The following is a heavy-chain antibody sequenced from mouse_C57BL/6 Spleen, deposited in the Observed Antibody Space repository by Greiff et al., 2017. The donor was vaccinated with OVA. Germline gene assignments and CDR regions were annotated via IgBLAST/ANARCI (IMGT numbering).Heavy chain of an antibody. D-gene: IGHD1-1*01. Sequence: EVNVVESGGGLVKPGGSLKLSCAASGFTFSSYAMSWVRQTPEKRLEWVATISDGGSYTYYPDNVKGRFTISRDNAKNNLYLQMSHLKSEDTAMYYCARVSYYGSSYGWFAYWGQGTLVTVSA. CDR1: GFTFSSYA. J-gene: IGHJ3*01. CDR3: ARVSYYGSSYGWFAY. CDR2: ISDGGSYT. V-gene: IGHV5-4*03.